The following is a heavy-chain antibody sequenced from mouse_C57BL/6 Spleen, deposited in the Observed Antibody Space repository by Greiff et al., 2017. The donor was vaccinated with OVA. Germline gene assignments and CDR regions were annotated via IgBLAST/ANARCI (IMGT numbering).Heavy chain of an antibody. Sequence: EVKLQESGGGLVQPGGSLKLSCAASGFTFSDYYMYWVRQTPEKRLEWVAYISNGGGSTYYPDTVKGRFTISRDNAKNTLYLQMSRLKSEDTAMYYCARVYYDYPYAMDYWGQGTSVTVSS. CDR1: GFTFSDYY. CDR3: ARVYYDYPYAMDY. V-gene: IGHV5-12*01. D-gene: IGHD2-4*01. CDR2: ISNGGGST. J-gene: IGHJ4*01.